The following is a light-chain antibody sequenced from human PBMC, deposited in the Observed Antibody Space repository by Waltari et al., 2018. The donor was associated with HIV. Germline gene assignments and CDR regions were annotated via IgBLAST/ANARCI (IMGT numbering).Light chain of an antibody. CDR2: AAF. CDR3: QQSYNSPIT. CDR1: QGISRY. Sequence: DLDMTQSPSSLSASVGDRVTITCRASQGISRYLNWYQQKPGKAPKLLIFAAFDLQSGVPSRFSGSGSGTDFTLTISSLQPEDFATYYCQQSYNSPITFGQGTRLDIK. V-gene: IGKV1-39*01. J-gene: IGKJ5*01.